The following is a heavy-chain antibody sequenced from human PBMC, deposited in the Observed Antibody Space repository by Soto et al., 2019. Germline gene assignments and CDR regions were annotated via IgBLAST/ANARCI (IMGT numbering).Heavy chain of an antibody. CDR1: GFTFNFYT. CDR3: ARCRGYELCDY. J-gene: IGHJ4*02. Sequence: QMQLVESGGGVVQPGRSLRLSCGVSGFTFNFYTMHWVRQTPGMGLQWVAAVSYDGTIQYYADSGRGRFTISRDNSKNTLSLQMNSLTAEDTAVYYCARCRGYELCDYWGQGTLVTVSS. V-gene: IGHV3-30-3*01. CDR2: VSYDGTIQ. D-gene: IGHD5-12*01.